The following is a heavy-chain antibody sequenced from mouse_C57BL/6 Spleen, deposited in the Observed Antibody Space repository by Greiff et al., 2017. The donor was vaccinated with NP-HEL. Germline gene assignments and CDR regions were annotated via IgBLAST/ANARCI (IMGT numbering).Heavy chain of an antibody. CDR2: ISSGGDYI. Sequence: VPLVASGEGLVKPGGSLKLSCAASGFTFSSYAMSWVRQTPEKRLEWVAYISSGGDYIYYADTVKGRFTISRDNARNTLYLQMSSLKSEDTAMYYCTRDSSYWYFDVWGTGTTVTVSS. CDR1: GFTFSSYA. J-gene: IGHJ1*03. D-gene: IGHD1-1*01. V-gene: IGHV5-9-1*02. CDR3: TRDSSYWYFDV.